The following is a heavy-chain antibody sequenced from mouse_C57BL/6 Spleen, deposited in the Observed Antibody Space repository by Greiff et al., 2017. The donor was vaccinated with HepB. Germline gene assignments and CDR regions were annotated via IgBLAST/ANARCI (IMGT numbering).Heavy chain of an antibody. CDR3: ARGGSSHAWFAY. V-gene: IGHV1-4*01. Sequence: VQLQQSGAELARPGASVKMSCKASGYTFTSYTMHWVKQRPGQGLEWIGYINPSSGYTKYNQKFKDKATLTADKSSSTAYMQLSSLTSEDSAVYYCARGGSSHAWFAYWGQRTLVTVSA. CDR2: INPSSGYT. J-gene: IGHJ3*01. CDR1: GYTFTSYT. D-gene: IGHD1-1*01.